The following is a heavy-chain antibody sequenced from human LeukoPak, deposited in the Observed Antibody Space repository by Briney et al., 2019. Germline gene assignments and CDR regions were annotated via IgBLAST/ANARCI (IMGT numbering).Heavy chain of an antibody. CDR1: GGSISSYY. V-gene: IGHV4-59*08. D-gene: IGHD3-3*01. CDR2: IYYSGST. Sequence: PSETLSLTCSVSGGSISSYYWSWIRQPPGRGLEWIGYIYYSGSTNYNPSLKSRVTISVDTSKNQFSLKLSSVTAADTAVYYCARQGGEGRFLEWLLSYWGQGTLVTVSS. CDR3: ARQGGEGRFLEWLLSY. J-gene: IGHJ4*02.